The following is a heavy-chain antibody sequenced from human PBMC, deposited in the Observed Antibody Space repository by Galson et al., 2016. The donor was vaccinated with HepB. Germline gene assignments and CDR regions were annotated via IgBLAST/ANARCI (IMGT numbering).Heavy chain of an antibody. CDR3: ARGSGYPISGSHDY. D-gene: IGHD3-10*01. CDR1: GFVFNEYT. Sequence: SLRLSCAASGFVFNEYTMHWVRQAPGKGLEWVALVSYSGSNEYHGDSVKGRMTSSRDNSKSTLYLHINNPRAEDTAVYYCARGSGYPISGSHDYWGQGTLVTVSS. V-gene: IGHV3-30*04. CDR2: VSYSGSNE. J-gene: IGHJ4*02.